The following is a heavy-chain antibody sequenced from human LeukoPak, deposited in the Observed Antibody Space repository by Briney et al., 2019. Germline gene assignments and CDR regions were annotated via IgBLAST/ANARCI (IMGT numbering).Heavy chain of an antibody. D-gene: IGHD3-22*01. J-gene: IGHJ3*02. Sequence: SVKVSCKASGGTFSSYTISWVRQAPGQVLEWMGRIIPILGIANYAQKFQGRVTITADKSTSTAYMELSSLRSEDTAVYYCERGEGNYYDSSGYRAFDIWGQGTMVTVSS. CDR3: ERGEGNYYDSSGYRAFDI. V-gene: IGHV1-69*02. CDR1: GGTFSSYT. CDR2: IIPILGIA.